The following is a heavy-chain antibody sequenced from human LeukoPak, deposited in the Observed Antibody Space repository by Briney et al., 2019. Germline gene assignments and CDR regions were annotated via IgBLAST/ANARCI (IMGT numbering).Heavy chain of an antibody. CDR1: GFTFSSYG. CDR2: ISYDGSNK. Sequence: GGSLRLSCAASGFTFSSYGMHWVRQAPGKGLEWVAVISYDGSNKYYADSVKGRFTISRDNSKNTLYLQMNSLRAEDTAVYYCAKDIYAVAGTIDYWGQGTLVTVSS. CDR3: AKDIYAVAGTIDY. V-gene: IGHV3-30*18. J-gene: IGHJ4*02. D-gene: IGHD6-19*01.